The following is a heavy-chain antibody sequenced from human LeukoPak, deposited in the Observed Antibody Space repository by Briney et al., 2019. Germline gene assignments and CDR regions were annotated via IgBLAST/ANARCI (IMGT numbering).Heavy chain of an antibody. D-gene: IGHD6-19*01. V-gene: IGHV3-15*01. J-gene: IGHJ4*02. CDR1: GSTFKHAW. CDR3: VTEQQWLG. Sequence: GGSLRLSCAASGSTFKHAWMSWVRQAPGKGLEWVGRIKSKSDGGATDYAAPVKGRFTISRDDSKNTLSLQMNSLETEDTAVYYCVTEQQWLGWGRGTLVTVSS. CDR2: IKSKSDGGAT.